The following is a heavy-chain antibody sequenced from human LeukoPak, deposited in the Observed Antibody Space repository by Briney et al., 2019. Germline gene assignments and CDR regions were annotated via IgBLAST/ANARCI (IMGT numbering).Heavy chain of an antibody. CDR3: AREWELPSFDY. CDR1: GFTFSSYA. J-gene: IGHJ4*02. D-gene: IGHD1-26*01. CDR2: ISYDGSNK. Sequence: GGSLRPSCAASGFTFSSYAMHWVRQAPGKGLEWVAVISYDGSNKYYADSVKGRFTISRDNSKNTLYLQMNSLRAEDTAVYYCAREWELPSFDYWGQGTLVTVSS. V-gene: IGHV3-30*04.